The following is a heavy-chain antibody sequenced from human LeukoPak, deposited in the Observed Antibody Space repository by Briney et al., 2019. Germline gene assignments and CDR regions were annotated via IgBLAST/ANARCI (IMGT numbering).Heavy chain of an antibody. CDR3: ANSRHTYWYFDL. CDR2: ISSSGST. V-gene: IGHV3-23*01. CDR1: GFAFSNYV. J-gene: IGHJ2*01. Sequence: GGSLRLSCTASGFAFSNYVMSWVRQVPGRGLEWVSSISSSGSTYYADSIKGRFTISRDNSKNTLYLQMNSLRAEDTAVYHCANSRHTYWYFDLWGRGTLLAVSS.